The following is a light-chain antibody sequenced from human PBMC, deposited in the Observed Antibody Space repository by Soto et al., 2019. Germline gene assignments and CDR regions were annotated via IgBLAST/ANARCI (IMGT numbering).Light chain of an antibody. CDR3: QQYNSYSQFT. CDR2: KAS. V-gene: IGKV1-5*03. J-gene: IGKJ3*01. CDR1: QSIKNW. Sequence: DIQMTQSPSTRSASVGGRVTISCRASQSIKNWLAWYQQKPGEAPKLLIYKASTLESGVPSRFSGSGSGTEFTLTISCLQPDDVATYYCQQYNSYSQFTFGPGTKVDI.